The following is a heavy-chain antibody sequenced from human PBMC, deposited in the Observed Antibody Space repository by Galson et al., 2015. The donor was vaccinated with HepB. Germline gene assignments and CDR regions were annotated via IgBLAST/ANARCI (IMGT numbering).Heavy chain of an antibody. V-gene: IGHV3-43*01. D-gene: IGHD6-19*01. CDR2: ISWDAVST. CDR3: TKGSQSSGWYASDY. J-gene: IGHJ4*02. Sequence: SLRLSCAASGFTLDDHTMQWVRQVPGKGLERVSLISWDAVSTYYADSVKGRFTISRDNNKNSLYLQMNSLRTEDTAFYYCTKGSQSSGWYASDYWGQGTLVIVSS. CDR1: GFTLDDHT.